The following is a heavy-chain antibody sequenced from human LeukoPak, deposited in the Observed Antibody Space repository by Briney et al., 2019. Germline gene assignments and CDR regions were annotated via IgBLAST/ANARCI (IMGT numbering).Heavy chain of an antibody. Sequence: GRSLRLSCAASGFIFDHYALHWVRQAPGKGLEWVSGINSNGNILGYADSVKGRFTIPRDNAKNSLFLQMNSLKVEDMALYYCAKDFYPVAMGSGYVFDSWGQGTLVTVSS. CDR2: INSNGNIL. V-gene: IGHV3-9*03. CDR1: GFIFDHYA. J-gene: IGHJ4*02. D-gene: IGHD3-22*01. CDR3: AKDFYPVAMGSGYVFDS.